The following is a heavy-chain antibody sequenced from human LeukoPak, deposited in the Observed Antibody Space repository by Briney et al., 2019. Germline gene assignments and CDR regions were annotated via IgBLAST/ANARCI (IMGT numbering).Heavy chain of an antibody. Sequence: GGSLRLSCASSGFTFSSFEMNWVRQAPGKGLEWVSYISSSGSTIYYADSVKGRFTISRDNAKNSLYLQMNSLRAEDTAVYYCARRGTLEYFQHWGQGTLVTVSS. V-gene: IGHV3-48*03. CDR3: ARRGTLEYFQH. CDR2: ISSSGSTI. J-gene: IGHJ1*01. CDR1: GFTFSSFE.